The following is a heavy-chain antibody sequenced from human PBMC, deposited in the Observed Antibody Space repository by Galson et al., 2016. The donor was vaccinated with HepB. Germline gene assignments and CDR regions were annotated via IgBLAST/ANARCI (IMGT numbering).Heavy chain of an antibody. Sequence: ETPSLTCGVYGGSFTGYYCNWFRQPPGMGLEWIGEIHPSGSTSYNPSLGSRVTISLDTSKNQFSLKVDSVTAADTAVYFCPRGLDAYKAGNYWGQGTLVTVAA. CDR1: GGSFTGYY. CDR3: PRGLDAYKAGNY. CDR2: IHPSGST. D-gene: IGHD5-24*01. J-gene: IGHJ4*02. V-gene: IGHV4-34*01.